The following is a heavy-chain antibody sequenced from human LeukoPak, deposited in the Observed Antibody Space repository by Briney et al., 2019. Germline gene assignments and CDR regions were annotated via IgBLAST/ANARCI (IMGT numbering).Heavy chain of an antibody. J-gene: IGHJ3*02. D-gene: IGHD3-22*01. CDR2: IYYSGST. CDR3: ARESRRITMIVASRGAFDI. V-gene: IGHV4-59*11. Sequence: SETLSLTCTVSGGSISSHYWSWIRQPPGKGLGWIGYIYYSGSTNYNPSLKSRVTIPVDTSKNQFSLKLSSVTAADTAVYYCARESRRITMIVASRGAFDIWGQGTMVTVSS. CDR1: GGSISSHY.